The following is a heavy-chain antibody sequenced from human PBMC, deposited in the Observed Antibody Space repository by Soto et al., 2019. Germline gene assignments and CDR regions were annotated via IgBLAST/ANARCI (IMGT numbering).Heavy chain of an antibody. Sequence: ESGPTLVNPTQTLTLTCTVSGFSLTTSSLCVTWIRQPPGKALDWLALINWRDNKYYTTSLKTRLTLSKDTSKNLVVLTLTTMDPVDKGNYYCARIRKGGTFDWLQIDSWCQATLVTVSS. CDR2: INWRDNK. V-gene: IGHV2-70*01. CDR1: GFSLTTSSLC. CDR3: ARIRKGGTFDWLQIDS. J-gene: IGHJ4*02. D-gene: IGHD3-9*01.